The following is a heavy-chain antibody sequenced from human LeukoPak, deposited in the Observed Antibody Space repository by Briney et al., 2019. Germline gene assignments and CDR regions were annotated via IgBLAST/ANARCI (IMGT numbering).Heavy chain of an antibody. V-gene: IGHV3-23*01. D-gene: IGHD3/OR15-3a*01. CDR2: ISGSGGST. Sequence: GGSLRLSCAASGFTFGTYAMSWVRQAPGKGLEWISAISGSGGSTYYADSVKGRFTISRDNSKNTLYLQMNSLRAEDTAVYYCAKEKDYYFDYWGQGTLVTVSS. J-gene: IGHJ4*02. CDR1: GFTFGTYA. CDR3: AKEKDYYFDY.